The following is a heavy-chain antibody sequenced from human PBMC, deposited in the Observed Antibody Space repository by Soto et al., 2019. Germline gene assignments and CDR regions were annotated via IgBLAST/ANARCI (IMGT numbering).Heavy chain of an antibody. CDR1: GYSISSGYY. J-gene: IGHJ4*02. Sequence: SETLSLTCAVSGYSISSGYYWGWIRQPPGKGLEWIGSIYHSGSTYYNPSLKSRVTISVDTSKNQFSLKLSSVTAADTAVYYCARARSITIFGVVIIRPRYYFDYWGQGTLVTVSS. V-gene: IGHV4-38-2*01. D-gene: IGHD3-3*01. CDR2: IYHSGST. CDR3: ARARSITIFGVVIIRPRYYFDY.